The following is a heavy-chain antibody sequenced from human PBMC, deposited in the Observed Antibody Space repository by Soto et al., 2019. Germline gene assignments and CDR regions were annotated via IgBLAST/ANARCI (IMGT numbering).Heavy chain of an antibody. Sequence: SQDLSHTCTVSGGSPTSGGYYCSWLLQHTGKGLEWLGYIYGSVRTFYNPSLKSRITLSVDTSKSQFSLKLSSVTVADTAVYFCARKQPGYFYGIAYWGQGNLVIVS. CDR2: IYGSVRT. CDR1: GGSPTSGGYY. CDR3: ARKQPGYFYGIAY. V-gene: IGHV4-31*03. D-gene: IGHD3-10*01. J-gene: IGHJ4*02.